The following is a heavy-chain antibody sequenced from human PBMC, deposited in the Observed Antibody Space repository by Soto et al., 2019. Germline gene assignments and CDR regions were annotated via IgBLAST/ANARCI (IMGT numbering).Heavy chain of an antibody. D-gene: IGHD2-2*01. V-gene: IGHV1-69*13. Sequence: SVKVSCKASGGTFSSYAISWVRQAPGQGLEWMGGIIPIFGTANYAQKFQGRVTITADESTSTAYMELSSLRSEDTAVYYCARAHGDCSSTSCYHPTYYYYYGMDVLGHGTTVTVSS. CDR2: IIPIFGTA. CDR1: GGTFSSYA. J-gene: IGHJ6*02. CDR3: ARAHGDCSSTSCYHPTYYYYYGMDV.